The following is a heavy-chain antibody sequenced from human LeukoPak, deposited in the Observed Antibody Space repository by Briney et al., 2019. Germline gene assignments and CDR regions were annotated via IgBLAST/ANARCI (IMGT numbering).Heavy chain of an antibody. D-gene: IGHD3-10*01. V-gene: IGHV4-59*01. CDR2: MNNDGST. CDR1: GGSISSYY. J-gene: IGHJ6*02. Sequence: SESLSLTCTVSGGSISSYYWSWIRQPPGKGLEWIGYMNNDGSTNYNPSLKSRVSISVDMSKNQFCLKLSSVTAADTAVYYCARTMVREYYQRLDVWGQGTTVA. CDR3: ARTMVREYYQRLDV.